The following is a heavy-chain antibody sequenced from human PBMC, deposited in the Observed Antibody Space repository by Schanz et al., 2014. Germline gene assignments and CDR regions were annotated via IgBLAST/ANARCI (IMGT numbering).Heavy chain of an antibody. V-gene: IGHV3-48*01. CDR3: ARSRSGFYFDS. D-gene: IGHD1-26*01. CDR2: IGSSSSRI. Sequence: DVHLLESGGGLVQPGGSLRLSCAASEFTFSTDAMSWVRQAPGKGLEWISYIGSSSSRIDHADSVKGRFTISRDNAKNSLYLQMNSLRAEDTAVYYCARSRSGFYFDSWGQGTLVTVSS. CDR1: EFTFSTDA. J-gene: IGHJ4*02.